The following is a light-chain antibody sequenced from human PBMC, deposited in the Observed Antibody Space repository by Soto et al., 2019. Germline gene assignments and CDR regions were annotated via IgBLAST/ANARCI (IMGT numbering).Light chain of an antibody. CDR2: GAS. Sequence: EIVLTQSPGSLSLSPGERATLSCRASQSVSSTFFAWYQQRPGQAPRLLMYGASSRATGITERFSGSGSGTDFTLTISRLEPEDFAVYYCHQFDSSVTFGQGTKVEIK. CDR3: HQFDSSVT. V-gene: IGKV3-20*01. CDR1: QSVSSTF. J-gene: IGKJ1*01.